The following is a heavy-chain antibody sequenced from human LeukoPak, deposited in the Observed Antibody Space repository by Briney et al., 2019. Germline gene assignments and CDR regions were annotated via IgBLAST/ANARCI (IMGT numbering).Heavy chain of an antibody. CDR1: GFTFSTYA. CDR2: IGGSGGVT. CDR3: AKDGRGGDCTSASCTNWFGP. D-gene: IGHD2-2*01. Sequence: PGGSLRLSCAASGFTFSTYALTWVRQAPGKGLEWVSTIGGSGGVTYYADSVKGRFTISRDNSKNTLYLQMNSLRADDTAVYYCAKDGRGGDCTSASCTNWFGPWGQGTLVTVSS. V-gene: IGHV3-23*01. J-gene: IGHJ5*02.